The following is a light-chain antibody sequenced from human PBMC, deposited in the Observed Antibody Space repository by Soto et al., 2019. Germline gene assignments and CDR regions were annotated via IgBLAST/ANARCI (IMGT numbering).Light chain of an antibody. V-gene: IGLV2-8*01. CDR1: SSDVGDSKY. Sequence: QSALTQPPSASGSPGQAVSISCTGTSSDVGDSKYVSWYQQHPGKAPKLLIYEVNRRPSGVPDRFSGSKSGNTASLTVYGLQAEDEAYYYCSSHAGDRDVLFGGGTKLTVL. J-gene: IGLJ2*01. CDR3: SSHAGDRDVL. CDR2: EVN.